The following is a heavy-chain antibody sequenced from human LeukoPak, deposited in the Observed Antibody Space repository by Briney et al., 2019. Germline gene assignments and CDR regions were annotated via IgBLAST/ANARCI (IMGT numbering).Heavy chain of an antibody. CDR1: GYSFTSYW. J-gene: IGHJ4*02. CDR3: ARHLTNWVGGQLDY. Sequence: GGALQISWKGSGYSFTSYWIGWVRRMAGKGVEGMGIIYPGDSDTRYSPSFQGQGTISADKSISTAYPQWSSLKASDTAMYYCARHLTNWVGGQLDYWGQGTPVTVSS. CDR2: IYPGDSDT. D-gene: IGHD7-27*01. V-gene: IGHV5-51*01.